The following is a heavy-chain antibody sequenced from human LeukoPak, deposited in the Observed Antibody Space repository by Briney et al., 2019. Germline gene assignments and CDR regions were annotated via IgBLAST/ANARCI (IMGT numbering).Heavy chain of an antibody. CDR2: INPNSGGT. J-gene: IGHJ6*02. Sequence: ASVKVSCKASGYTFTGYYMHWVRQAPGQGLEWMGWINPNSGGTNYAQKFQGRVTMTRNASISTAYMELSSLRSEDTAVYYCARMTVAYYYYYGMDVWGQGTTVTVSS. CDR1: GYTFTGYY. CDR3: ARMTVAYYYYYGMDV. V-gene: IGHV1-2*02. D-gene: IGHD4-17*01.